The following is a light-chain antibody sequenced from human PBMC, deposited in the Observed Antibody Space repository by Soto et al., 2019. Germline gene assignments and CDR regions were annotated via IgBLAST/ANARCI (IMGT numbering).Light chain of an antibody. CDR3: QQYDIVLPMFT. CDR2: DAS. CDR1: QDISNY. V-gene: IGKV1-33*01. Sequence: DIQMTQSPSSLSASVGDRVTITCQASQDISNYLNWYQQKPGEAPNLLILDASNLERGVPSRFSGIVSGIDFTITISSLQPEDIATYYCQQYDIVLPMFTFGPGTKVAI. J-gene: IGKJ3*01.